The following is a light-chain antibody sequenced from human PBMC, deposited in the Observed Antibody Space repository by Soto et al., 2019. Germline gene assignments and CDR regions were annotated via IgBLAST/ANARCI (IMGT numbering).Light chain of an antibody. CDR1: QSVSTF. CDR2: DAS. V-gene: IGKV3-11*01. J-gene: IGKJ1*01. Sequence: VMTQSPATLSVSPGERATLSCRASQSVSTFVAWYQHKPGQVPRLLIYDASNRATGIPARFSGSGSGTDFTLTISSLEPEDFAFYYCQQRSNWPRTFGQGTKVDIK. CDR3: QQRSNWPRT.